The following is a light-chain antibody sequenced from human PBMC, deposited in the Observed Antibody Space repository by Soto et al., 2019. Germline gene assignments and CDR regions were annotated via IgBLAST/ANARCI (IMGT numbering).Light chain of an antibody. CDR1: QTISSW. J-gene: IGKJ1*01. CDR2: KAS. V-gene: IGKV1-5*03. Sequence: DIQITQSPSTLSGSIGDRVTITCRASQTISSWLAWYQKKPGKDPKLLIYKASTLKSGVPSRFSGIVSGTEFNLTISRLQTDDFATYECQHYNSYSEAFCQGTKVDIK. CDR3: QHYNSYSEA.